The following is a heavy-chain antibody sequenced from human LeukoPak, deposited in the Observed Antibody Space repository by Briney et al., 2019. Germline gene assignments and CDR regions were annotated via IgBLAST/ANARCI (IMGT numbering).Heavy chain of an antibody. CDR2: INPSGGST. CDR1: GYTFTSYY. J-gene: IGHJ6*02. CDR3: ARDYRVLWFGELLDNYYYYGMDV. V-gene: IGHV1-46*01. D-gene: IGHD3-10*01. Sequence: ASVKVSCKASGYTFTSYYMHWVRQAPGQGLEWMGIINPSGGSTSCAQKFQGRVTMTRDTSTSTVYMELSSLRSEDTAVYYCARDYRVLWFGELLDNYYYYGMDVWGQGTTVTVSS.